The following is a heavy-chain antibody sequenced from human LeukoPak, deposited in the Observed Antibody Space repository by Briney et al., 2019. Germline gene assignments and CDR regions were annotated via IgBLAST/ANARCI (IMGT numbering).Heavy chain of an antibody. CDR1: GFTFSSYA. CDR3: AKGSRSGYYLDDALDI. V-gene: IGHV3-23*01. D-gene: IGHD3-22*01. Sequence: PGGSLRLSCAASGFTFSSYAMSWVRRAPGKGLEWVSAISGSGGSTYYADSVKGRFTISRDNSKNTLYLQMNSLRAEDTAVYYCAKGSRSGYYLDDALDIWGQGTMVTVSS. CDR2: ISGSGGST. J-gene: IGHJ3*02.